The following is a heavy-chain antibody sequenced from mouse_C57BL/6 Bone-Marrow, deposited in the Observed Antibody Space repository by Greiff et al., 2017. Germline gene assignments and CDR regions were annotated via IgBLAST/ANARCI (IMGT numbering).Heavy chain of an antibody. CDR2: IRSKSSNYAT. V-gene: IGHV10-3*01. D-gene: IGHD2-4*01. Sequence: EVKLMESGGGLVQPKGSLKLSCAASGFTFNTYAMHWVRQAPGKGLELVARIRSKSSNYATYYADSVKDRFTISRDDSQSMLYLQMNNLKTEDTARYYCVGGGYYDYAWFAYWGQGTLVTVSA. J-gene: IGHJ3*01. CDR3: VGGGYYDYAWFAY. CDR1: GFTFNTYA.